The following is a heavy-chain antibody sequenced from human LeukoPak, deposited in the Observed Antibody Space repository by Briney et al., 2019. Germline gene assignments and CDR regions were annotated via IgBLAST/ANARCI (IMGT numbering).Heavy chain of an antibody. J-gene: IGHJ4*02. D-gene: IGHD3-22*01. CDR1: GYTFTSYG. V-gene: IGHV1-18*01. CDR3: AREWRYYYDSSGYFDY. CDR2: ISAYNGNT. Sequence: ASVKVSCKASGYTFTSYGISWVRQAPGQGLEWMGWISAYNGNTNYAQKLQGRVAMTTDTSTSTAYMELRSPRSDDTAVYYCAREWRYYYDSSGYFDYWGQGTLVTVSS.